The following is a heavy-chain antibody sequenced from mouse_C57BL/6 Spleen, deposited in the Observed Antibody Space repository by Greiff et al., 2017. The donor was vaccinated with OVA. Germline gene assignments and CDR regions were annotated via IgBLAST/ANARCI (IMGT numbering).Heavy chain of an antibody. D-gene: IGHD4-1*01. V-gene: IGHV1-69*01. CDR3: ARPLGQDWYFDV. CDR2: IDPSDSYT. J-gene: IGHJ1*03. Sequence: QVQLQQPGAELVMPGASVKLSCKASGYTFTSYWMHWVKQRPGQGLEWIGEIDPSDSYTNYNQKFKGKSTLTVDKSSSTAYMQLSSLTSEDSAVYDCARPLGQDWYFDVWGTGTTVTVSS. CDR1: GYTFTSYW.